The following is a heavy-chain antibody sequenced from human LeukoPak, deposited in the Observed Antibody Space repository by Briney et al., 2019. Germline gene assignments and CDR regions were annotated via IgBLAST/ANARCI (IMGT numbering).Heavy chain of an antibody. D-gene: IGHD3-22*01. CDR1: GFTFSNAW. Sequence: GGSLRLSCAASGFTFSNAWMSWVRQAPGKGLEWVGRIKSKTDGGTTDYAAPVKGRFTISRDDSKNTLYLQMNSLKTEDTAVYYRTTDLDYYDSSGYYLVGFDYWGQGTLVTVSS. CDR2: IKSKTDGGTT. CDR3: TTDLDYYDSSGYYLVGFDY. J-gene: IGHJ4*02. V-gene: IGHV3-15*01.